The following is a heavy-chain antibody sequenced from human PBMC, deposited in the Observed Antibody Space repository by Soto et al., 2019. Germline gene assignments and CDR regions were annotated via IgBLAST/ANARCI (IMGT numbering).Heavy chain of an antibody. J-gene: IGHJ6*02. D-gene: IGHD2-15*01. V-gene: IGHV1-18*01. CDR1: GYTFTSYA. Sequence: QVQLVQSGAEVKKPRASVKVSCKTSGYTFTSYAISWVRKAPGQGIEWMGWISAYNGNTNYAQKLQGRVTMTTDTSTSTAYMELRSLRSDDTAVYYFARRSVVVVAATLDYYGMDVWGQGTTVTVSS. CDR2: ISAYNGNT. CDR3: ARRSVVVVAATLDYYGMDV.